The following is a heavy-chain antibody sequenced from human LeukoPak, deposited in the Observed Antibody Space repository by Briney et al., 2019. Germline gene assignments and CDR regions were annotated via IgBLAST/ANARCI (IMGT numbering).Heavy chain of an antibody. J-gene: IGHJ5*02. CDR3: ARDPGIAVAGSPAT. Sequence: PSETLSLTCTVSGYSISSGYYWGWIRQPPGKGLEWIGSIYHSGSTYYNPSLKSRVTISVDTSKNQFSLKLSSVTAADTAVYYCARDPGIAVAGSPATWGQGTLVTVSS. V-gene: IGHV4-38-2*02. CDR2: IYHSGST. CDR1: GYSISSGYY. D-gene: IGHD6-19*01.